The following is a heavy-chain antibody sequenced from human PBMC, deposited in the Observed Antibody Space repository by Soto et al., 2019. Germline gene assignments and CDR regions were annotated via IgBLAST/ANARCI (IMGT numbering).Heavy chain of an antibody. J-gene: IGHJ4*02. CDR1: GFTFSIYT. V-gene: IGHV3-21*01. D-gene: IGHD5-18*01. Sequence: PGGSLRLSCAASGFTFSIYTMNWVRQAPGKGLEWVSSVSSRSSYINYADSVKGRFTVSRDNAKNSLYLHMNSLRAEDTAVYYCARDVDPAMIMGIDYWGQGTLVTVS. CDR3: ARDVDPAMIMGIDY. CDR2: VSSRSSYI.